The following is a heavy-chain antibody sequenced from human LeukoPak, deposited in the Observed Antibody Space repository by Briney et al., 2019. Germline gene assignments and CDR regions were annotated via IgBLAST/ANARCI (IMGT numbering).Heavy chain of an antibody. CDR1: GFIVSSNY. CDR3: ARGTRYRYTVDY. J-gene: IGHJ4*02. V-gene: IGHV3-53*01. D-gene: IGHD3-16*02. CDR2: IYSGGST. Sequence: PGGSLRLSCAASGFIVSSNYVSWVRQAPGKGLEWVSVIYSGGSTYYADSVKGRFTISRDNSKNTLYLQMNSLRAEDTAVYYCARGTRYRYTVDYWGQGTLVTVSS.